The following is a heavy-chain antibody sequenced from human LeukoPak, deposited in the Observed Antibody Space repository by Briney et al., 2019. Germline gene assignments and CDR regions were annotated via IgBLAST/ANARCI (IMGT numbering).Heavy chain of an antibody. V-gene: IGHV3-30*02. D-gene: IGHD3-9*01. J-gene: IGHJ4*02. CDR1: GFTFSNYG. CDR2: VRFDGSHT. CDR3: ARLYLLTGYSPPTN. Sequence: GGSLRLSCAASGFTFSNYGMHWVRQAPGKGLDWVAFVRFDGSHTDYAASAKGRFTISRDNSKNTLYLQMNSLRAEDTAVYYCARLYLLTGYSPPTNWGQGTLVTVSS.